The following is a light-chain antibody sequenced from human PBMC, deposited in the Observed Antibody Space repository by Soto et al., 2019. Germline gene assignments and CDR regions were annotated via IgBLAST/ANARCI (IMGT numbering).Light chain of an antibody. V-gene: IGKV3-15*01. Sequence: EIVMTQSPATLSVSPGEGVTLSCRASQGVGITLAWNQQKPGQTPRLLIYNSFTRATGIPARFSGSGSGTEFTLTLNSLQSEDSAVYYCQRSNDWPLTVGGGTKVEVK. J-gene: IGKJ4*01. CDR1: QGVGIT. CDR2: NSF. CDR3: QRSNDWPLT.